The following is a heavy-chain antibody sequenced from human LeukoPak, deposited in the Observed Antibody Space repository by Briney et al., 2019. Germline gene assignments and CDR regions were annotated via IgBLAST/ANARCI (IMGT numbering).Heavy chain of an antibody. CDR1: GFTVSSNY. J-gene: IGHJ4*02. Sequence: GGSLRLSCAASGFTVSSNYMSWVRQAPGKGLEWVSVIYSGGSTYYADSVKGRFTISRDNSKNTLYLQMNSLRAEDTAVYYCASGAAQSTFNVWGQGTLVTVSS. CDR2: IYSGGST. V-gene: IGHV3-53*01. CDR3: ASGAAQSTFNV. D-gene: IGHD2-15*01.